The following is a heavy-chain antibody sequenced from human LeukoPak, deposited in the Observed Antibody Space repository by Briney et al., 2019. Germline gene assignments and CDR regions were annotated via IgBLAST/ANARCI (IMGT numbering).Heavy chain of an antibody. CDR1: GCTFTSYG. Sequence: ASVKVSCKASGCTFTSYGISWVRQAPGQGLEWMGWISAYNGNTNYAQKLQGRVTMTTDTSTSTAYMELRSLRSDDTAVYYCARDYGSGSSYYFDYWGQGTLVTVSS. D-gene: IGHD3-10*01. CDR2: ISAYNGNT. J-gene: IGHJ4*02. V-gene: IGHV1-18*01. CDR3: ARDYGSGSSYYFDY.